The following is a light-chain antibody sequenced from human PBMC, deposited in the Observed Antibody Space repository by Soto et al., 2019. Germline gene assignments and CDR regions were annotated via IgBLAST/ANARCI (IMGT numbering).Light chain of an antibody. Sequence: DIQMTQSPSAMSASVGDRVTITCRASQGISNYLAWFQQKPGKVPKRLIYSASSLQGGVPSRFSGSGSGTEFHLTLSILQPEDFADYYCLQHNSYPLTLGGGTKVELK. J-gene: IGKJ4*01. CDR1: QGISNY. V-gene: IGKV1-17*03. CDR2: SAS. CDR3: LQHNSYPLT.